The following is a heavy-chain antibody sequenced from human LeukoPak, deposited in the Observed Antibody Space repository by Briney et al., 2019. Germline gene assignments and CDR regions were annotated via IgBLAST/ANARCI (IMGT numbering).Heavy chain of an antibody. J-gene: IGHJ5*02. Sequence: SETLSLTCTVSVGSISSGSYYWSWIRQPAGKGLEWIGEINHSGSTNYNPSLKSRVTISVDTSKNQFSLKLSSVTAADTAVYYCARRPIGIYWFDPWGQGTLVTVSS. CDR1: VGSISSGSYY. CDR3: ARRPIGIYWFDP. CDR2: INHSGST. V-gene: IGHV4-61*10. D-gene: IGHD3-22*01.